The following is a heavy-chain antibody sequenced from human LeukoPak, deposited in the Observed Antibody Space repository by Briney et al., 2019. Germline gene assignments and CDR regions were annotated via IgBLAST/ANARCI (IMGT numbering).Heavy chain of an antibody. CDR1: GFTFSSSG. CDR2: IQSDGRNK. J-gene: IGHJ4*02. V-gene: IGHV3-30*02. Sequence: GGSLRLSCAASGFTFSSSGMHWVRQAPGKGLEWVAFIQSDGRNKFYADSVEGRFTLSRDNSKDTLYLQMNSLRADDTALYYCAKEGGVGQQLFLLRPPAVNYFDYWGQGALVTVSS. D-gene: IGHD2-2*01. CDR3: AKEGGVGQQLFLLRPPAVNYFDY.